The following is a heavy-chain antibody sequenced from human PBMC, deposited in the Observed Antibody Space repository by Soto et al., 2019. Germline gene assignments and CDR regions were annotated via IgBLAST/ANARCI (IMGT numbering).Heavy chain of an antibody. Sequence: SANLSLNCTVSGGAIRGHYWNWIRQSPGKGLEWIGYIFYTGSTNYNLPLKSRVTLSVDTSKNQSSLRLSSVTAADTAVYYCARVGSSGWSPDYWGQGTLVTVYS. CDR1: GGAIRGHY. D-gene: IGHD6-19*01. CDR3: ARVGSSGWSPDY. CDR2: IFYTGST. J-gene: IGHJ4*02. V-gene: IGHV4-59*11.